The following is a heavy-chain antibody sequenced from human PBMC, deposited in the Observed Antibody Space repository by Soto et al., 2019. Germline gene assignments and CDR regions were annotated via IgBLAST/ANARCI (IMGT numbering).Heavy chain of an antibody. V-gene: IGHV4-59*01. CDR2: IYYSGST. Sequence: TLSLTCTVSGGSISSYYWSWIRQPPGKGLEWIGYIYYSGSTNYNPSLKSRVTISVDTSKNQFSLKLRSVTAADTAVYYCARSSSNYDILTGPPDYWGQGTLVTVSS. J-gene: IGHJ4*02. D-gene: IGHD3-9*01. CDR1: GGSISSYY. CDR3: ARSSSNYDILTGPPDY.